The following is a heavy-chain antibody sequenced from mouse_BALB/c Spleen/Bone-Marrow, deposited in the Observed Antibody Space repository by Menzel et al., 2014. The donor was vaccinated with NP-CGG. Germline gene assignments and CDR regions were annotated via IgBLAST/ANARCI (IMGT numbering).Heavy chain of an antibody. Sequence: EVQVVESGGGLVKPGGSLKLSCAASGFTFSSYAMSWVRQTPGKRLEWVATISSGGSYTYYPDSVKGRFTISRDNAKNTLYLQMSSLRSEDTAMYYCARFITSLVYFDYWGQGTTLTVSS. V-gene: IGHV5-9-3*01. CDR1: GFTFSSYA. J-gene: IGHJ2*01. CDR3: ARFITSLVYFDY. CDR2: ISSGGSYT. D-gene: IGHD1-1*01.